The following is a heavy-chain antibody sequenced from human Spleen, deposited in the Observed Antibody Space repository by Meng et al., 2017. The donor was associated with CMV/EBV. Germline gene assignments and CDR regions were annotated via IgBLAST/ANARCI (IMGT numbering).Heavy chain of an antibody. J-gene: IGHJ5*02. V-gene: IGHV3-7*01. CDR3: ADPGATPT. CDR2: IKEDGSEE. Sequence: GESLKISCGASGFTFSTYWMSWVRQAPGKGLEWVANIKEDGSEEYYVDSVKGRFTISRDNAKNSLYLQMNSLRDEDTAIYYCADPGATPTWGQGTLVTVSS. CDR1: GFTFSTYW. D-gene: IGHD1-26*01.